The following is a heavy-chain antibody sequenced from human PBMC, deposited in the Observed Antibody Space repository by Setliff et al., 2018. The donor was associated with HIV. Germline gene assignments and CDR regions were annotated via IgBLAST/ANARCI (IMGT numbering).Heavy chain of an antibody. CDR1: GDSIKDYY. D-gene: IGHD3-10*01. J-gene: IGHJ4*02. CDR3: ARGAGAFGAKLDS. CDR2: MSFSANS. V-gene: IGHV4-59*01. Sequence: SETLSLTCNVSGDSIKDYYWSWIRQPPGKGLEWLGYMSFSANSNYNPSLKNRITISIDTSKNQFSLRQKSVTAADAAIYYCARGAGAFGAKLDSWGQGSLVTVSS.